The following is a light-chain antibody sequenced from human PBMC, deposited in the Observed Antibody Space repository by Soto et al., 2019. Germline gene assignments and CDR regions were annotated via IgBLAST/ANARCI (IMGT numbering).Light chain of an antibody. CDR2: GAS. CDR3: QQDGSLPFT. V-gene: IGKV3-20*01. Sequence: EIVLTQSPGTLSLSPGERATLSCRASQSISDNYLAWFQQKPGQAPRLLIYGASSRATGIPDRFSGSGSGTDFTLTIDRLEPEDFAMYYCQQDGSLPFTLGPGTKVDIK. CDR1: QSISDNY. J-gene: IGKJ3*01.